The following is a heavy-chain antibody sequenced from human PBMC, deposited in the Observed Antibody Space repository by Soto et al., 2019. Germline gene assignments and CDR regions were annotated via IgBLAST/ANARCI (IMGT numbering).Heavy chain of an antibody. J-gene: IGHJ4*02. CDR2: ITGSSGLT. D-gene: IGHD5-12*01. V-gene: IGHV3-23*01. Sequence: EVQLLESGGGLVQPRGSLRLSCAASGFSFSNYAMTWVRQAPGKGLEWVSSITGSSGLTYYADSVTGRFTISRDNSKNTLYLQMNSLRAEDTAVYYCAKYILPTTPYFDYWGQGSLVTVSS. CDR3: AKYILPTTPYFDY. CDR1: GFSFSNYA.